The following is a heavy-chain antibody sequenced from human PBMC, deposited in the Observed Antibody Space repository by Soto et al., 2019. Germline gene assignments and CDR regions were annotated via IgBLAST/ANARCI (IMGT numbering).Heavy chain of an antibody. CDR3: ATEDYSSNWSFDY. Sequence: ASVKVSCKVSGYSLTELSMHWVRQAPGKGLEWMGGFDPEDGETIYAQKFQGRVTMTEDTSTETAYMELSSLRSEDTAVYYCATEDYSSNWSFDYWGQGTLGTVSS. V-gene: IGHV1-24*01. J-gene: IGHJ4*02. CDR1: GYSLTELS. D-gene: IGHD6-13*01. CDR2: FDPEDGET.